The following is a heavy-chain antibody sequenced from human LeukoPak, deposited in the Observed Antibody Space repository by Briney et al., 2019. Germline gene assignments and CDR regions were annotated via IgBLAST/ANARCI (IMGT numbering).Heavy chain of an antibody. J-gene: IGHJ5*02. CDR3: ASHSSYVSPFRS. CDR1: GVSTSNTSYY. D-gene: IGHD3-10*02. CDR2: IYYSGST. V-gene: IGHV4-39*01. Sequence: SETLSLTCTASGVSTSNTSYYWGWLRQPPGKGLEWIGSIYYSGSTYYNPSLKSRVTISVDTSKNQFSLKLSSVTAADTAVYYCASHSSYVSPFRSWGRGPLVTVSP.